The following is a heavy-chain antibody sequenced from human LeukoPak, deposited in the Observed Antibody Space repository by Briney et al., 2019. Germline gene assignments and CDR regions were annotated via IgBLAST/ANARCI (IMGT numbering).Heavy chain of an antibody. CDR3: ATGDLWSGPWGGLYYYYYMDV. CDR1: GYTFTSYD. CDR2: MNPNSGKT. J-gene: IGHJ6*03. V-gene: IGHV1-8*03. D-gene: IGHD3-3*01. Sequence: ASVKVSCKASGYTFTSYDINWVRQATGQGLEWRGWMNPNSGKTGYAQKFQGRVTITRNTSISTAYTELSSLRSQDTAVYYCATGDLWSGPWGGLYYYYYMDVWGKGTTVTVSS.